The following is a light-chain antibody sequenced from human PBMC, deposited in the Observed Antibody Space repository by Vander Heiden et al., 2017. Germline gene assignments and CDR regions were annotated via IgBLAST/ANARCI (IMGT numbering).Light chain of an antibody. CDR3: QQRSKLRT. CDR1: QSVSSY. Sequence: EIVLTQSPATLPLSPGERATLSCRASQSVSSYLAWYQQKPGQAPRLLIYDASNSANGIPDRFSGSGSGTDFTLTTISLEPEDFAVYYCQQRSKLRTFGQGTKVEIK. J-gene: IGKJ1*01. CDR2: DAS. V-gene: IGKV3-11*01.